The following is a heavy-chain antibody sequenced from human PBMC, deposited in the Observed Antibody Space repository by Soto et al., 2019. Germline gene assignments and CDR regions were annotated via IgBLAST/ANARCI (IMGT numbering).Heavy chain of an antibody. CDR2: ISYDGSNK. J-gene: IGHJ6*01. CDR1: GFTFTSYA. Sequence: QVQLVESGGGVVQPGRSLRLSCAASGFTFTSYAMHWVRQAPGKGLEWVAVISYDGSNKYYADSVKGRFTISRDNSKNTLYLQMNSLRAEDTAVYYCARAKANRGGGYYYYGIDVWGQGTTVTVSS. D-gene: IGHD3-16*01. V-gene: IGHV3-30-3*01. CDR3: ARAKANRGGGYYYYGIDV.